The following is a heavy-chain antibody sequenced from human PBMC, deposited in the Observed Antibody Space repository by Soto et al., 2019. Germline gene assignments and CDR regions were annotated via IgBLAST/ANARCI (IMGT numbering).Heavy chain of an antibody. J-gene: IGHJ6*02. Sequence: TSETLSLTCTVSGGSISDNYWSWIRQPPGKGLEWLGYIYYSGSTNYNPALKSRVTMSVDTSKNQFSLKLRSVTAADTAVDYCASEQWLVGRDYYYYYGMDVWGQGSTVTVSS. V-gene: IGHV4-59*01. CDR3: ASEQWLVGRDYYYYYGMDV. D-gene: IGHD6-19*01. CDR2: IYYSGST. CDR1: GGSISDNY.